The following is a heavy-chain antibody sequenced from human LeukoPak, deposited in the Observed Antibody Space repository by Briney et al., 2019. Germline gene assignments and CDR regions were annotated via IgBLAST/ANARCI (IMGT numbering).Heavy chain of an antibody. V-gene: IGHV4-59*01. CDR2: IYYSGNT. D-gene: IGHD3-22*01. CDR1: GGSISIYY. CDR3: AREVNYYDSSGYYYTMNY. J-gene: IGHJ4*02. Sequence: SETLSLTCTVSGGSISIYYWSWIRQPPGKGLEWIGYIYYSGNTNYNPSLKSRVTISVDTSKNQFSLTLSSVTAADTAVYYCAREVNYYDSSGYYYTMNYWGQGTLVTVSS.